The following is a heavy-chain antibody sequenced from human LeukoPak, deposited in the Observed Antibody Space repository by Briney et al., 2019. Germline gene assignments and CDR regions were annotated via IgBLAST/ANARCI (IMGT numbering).Heavy chain of an antibody. CDR3: ARDTTVTNDYFDY. Sequence: GGSLRLSCAASGFTFSSYSMNWVRQAPGKGLEGVAVISYDGSNKYYADSVKGRFTISRDNSKNTLYLQMNSLGAEDTAVYYCARDTTVTNDYFDYWGQGTLVTVSS. D-gene: IGHD4-17*01. CDR2: ISYDGSNK. J-gene: IGHJ4*02. V-gene: IGHV3-30*03. CDR1: GFTFSSYS.